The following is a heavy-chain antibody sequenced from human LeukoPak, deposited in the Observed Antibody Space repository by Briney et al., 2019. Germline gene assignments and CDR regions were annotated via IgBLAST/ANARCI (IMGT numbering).Heavy chain of an antibody. J-gene: IGHJ4*02. Sequence: EASVKVSCKASGYTFTGYYMHWVQQAPGQGLEWMGWINPNSGGTNYAQKFQGRVTMTRDTSISTAYMELSRLRSDDTAVYYCARLAAADVYWGQGTLVTVSS. V-gene: IGHV1-2*03. CDR3: ARLAAADVY. D-gene: IGHD6-13*01. CDR2: INPNSGGT. CDR1: GYTFTGYY.